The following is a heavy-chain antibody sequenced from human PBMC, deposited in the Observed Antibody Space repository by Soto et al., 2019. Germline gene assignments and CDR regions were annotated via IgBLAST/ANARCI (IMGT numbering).Heavy chain of an antibody. CDR3: ARHLVGSTTGNFDY. D-gene: IGHD1-26*01. V-gene: IGHV5-51*01. J-gene: IGHJ4*01. CDR1: GYSFTSYW. Sequence: RGESLKISCKTSGYSFTSYWIGCVRQMPGKGMEWIGNIYPYDSDTRYSPSFQGQVTISADTSITTAYLQWSGLRASDTAMYFCARHLVGSTTGNFDYWGQGTLVTVSS. CDR2: IYPYDSDT.